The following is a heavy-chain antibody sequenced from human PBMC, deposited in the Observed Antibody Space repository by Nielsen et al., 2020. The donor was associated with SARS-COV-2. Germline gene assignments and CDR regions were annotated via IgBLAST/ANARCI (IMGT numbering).Heavy chain of an antibody. Sequence: GASLTLSCAASGFTFCDFYMSWIRPAPGKGLEWVSYISSSSSYTNYADSVKGRFTISRDNAKNSLYLQMNSLRAEDTAVYYCARRDCSGGSCYSAFDIWCQGTMVTVSS. CDR2: ISSSSSYT. V-gene: IGHV3-11*03. CDR3: ARRDCSGGSCYSAFDI. CDR1: GFTFCDFY. D-gene: IGHD2-15*01. J-gene: IGHJ3*02.